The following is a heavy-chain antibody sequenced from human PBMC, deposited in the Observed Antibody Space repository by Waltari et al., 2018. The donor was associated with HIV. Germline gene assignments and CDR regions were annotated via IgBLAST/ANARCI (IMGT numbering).Heavy chain of an antibody. CDR3: AKDRTTMIVNPERDFDY. CDR2: ISGSGGST. V-gene: IGHV3-23*01. CDR1: GFTFSSYA. Sequence: EVQLLESGGGLVQPGGSLRLSCAASGFTFSSYAMSWVRQAPGKGLEWVSAISGSGGSTYYADSVKGRFTISRDNSKNTLYLQMNSLRAEDTAVYYCAKDRTTMIVNPERDFDYWGQGTLVTVSS. D-gene: IGHD3-22*01. J-gene: IGHJ4*02.